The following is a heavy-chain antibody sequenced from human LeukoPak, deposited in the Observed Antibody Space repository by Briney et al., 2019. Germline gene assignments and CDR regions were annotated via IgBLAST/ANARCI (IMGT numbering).Heavy chain of an antibody. Sequence: ASVKVSCKASGYTFTSYYMHWVRQAPGQGLEWMGIINPSGGSTSYAQKFQGRVTMTRDMSTSTVYMELSSLRSEDTAVYYCARDLEDSSGYSPAAFDIWGQGTMVTVSS. V-gene: IGHV1-46*01. CDR3: ARDLEDSSGYSPAAFDI. CDR2: INPSGGST. CDR1: GYTFTSYY. D-gene: IGHD3-22*01. J-gene: IGHJ3*02.